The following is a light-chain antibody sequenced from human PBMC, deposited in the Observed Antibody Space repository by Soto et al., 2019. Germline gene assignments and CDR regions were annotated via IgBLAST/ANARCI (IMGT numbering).Light chain of an antibody. CDR3: AAWDGSLNAYV. J-gene: IGLJ1*01. V-gene: IGLV1-44*01. CDR1: SSNIGSDS. CDR2: GNN. Sequence: QSAPTQPPSASGTPGQRVTISCSGSSSNIGSDSVNWFQHLPGTTPKLLIYGNNQRPSGVPDRFSGSKSGTSASLVISGLQSEDEADYYCAAWDGSLNAYVFGTGTKVTVL.